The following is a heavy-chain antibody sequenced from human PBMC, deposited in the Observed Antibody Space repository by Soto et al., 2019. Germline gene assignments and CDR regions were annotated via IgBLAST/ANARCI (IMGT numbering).Heavy chain of an antibody. Sequence: QLQLQESGSGLVKPSQTLSLTCVVSGGSISSGAYSWSWIRQPPGKGLEWIGYIYQSGSTYYNPTLTSRVTMTVDRYKHHFPLELTSVTAADTAVYYCARGGSEHGDDNWFDPWGQRTQVAVSS. D-gene: IGHD4-17*01. CDR3: ARGGSEHGDDNWFDP. CDR1: GGSISSGAYS. V-gene: IGHV4-30-2*01. CDR2: IYQSGST. J-gene: IGHJ5*02.